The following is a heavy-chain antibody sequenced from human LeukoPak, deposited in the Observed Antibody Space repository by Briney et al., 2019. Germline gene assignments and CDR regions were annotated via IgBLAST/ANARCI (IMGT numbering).Heavy chain of an antibody. CDR3: ARESGWNGSGSYLNWFDP. CDR1: GGSFSGYY. CDR2: INHSGST. J-gene: IGHJ5*02. V-gene: IGHV4-34*01. Sequence: SETLSLTCAVYGGSFSGYYWSWIRRPPGKGLEWIGEINHSGSTNYNPSLKSRVTISVDTSKNQFSLKLSSVTAADTAVYYCARESGWNGSGSYLNWFDPWGQGTLVTVSS. D-gene: IGHD3-10*01.